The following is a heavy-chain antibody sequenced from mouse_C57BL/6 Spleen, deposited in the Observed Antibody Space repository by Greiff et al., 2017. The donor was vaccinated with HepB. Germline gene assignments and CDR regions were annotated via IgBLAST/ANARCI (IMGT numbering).Heavy chain of an antibody. Sequence: QVQLQQSGAELVRPGASVTLSCKASGYTFTDYEMHWVKQTPVHGLEWIGAIDPETGGTAYNQKFKGKAILTADKSSSTAYMELRSLTSEDSAVYYCTRDGSSPFDYWGQSTTLTVSS. D-gene: IGHD1-1*01. CDR2: IDPETGGT. V-gene: IGHV1-15*01. CDR3: TRDGSSPFDY. J-gene: IGHJ2*01. CDR1: GYTFTDYE.